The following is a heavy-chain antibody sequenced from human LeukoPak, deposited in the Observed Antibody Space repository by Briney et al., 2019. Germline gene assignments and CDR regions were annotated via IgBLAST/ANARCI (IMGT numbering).Heavy chain of an antibody. D-gene: IGHD6-19*01. V-gene: IGHV3-48*03. CDR2: ISSSGSTI. CDR3: AREAVAGTRWGDY. J-gene: IGHJ4*02. Sequence: GGSLRLSCAASGFTFSSYEMNWVRQAPGKGLEWVSYISSSGSTIYYADSVKGRFTISRDNAKNSLYPQMNSLRAEDTAVYYCAREAVAGTRWGDYWGQGTLVTVSS. CDR1: GFTFSSYE.